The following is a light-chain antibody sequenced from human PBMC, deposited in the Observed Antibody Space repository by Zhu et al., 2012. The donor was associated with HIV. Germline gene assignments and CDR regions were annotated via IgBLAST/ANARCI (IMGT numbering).Light chain of an antibody. Sequence: DIQMTQSPSSLPPSASVGDRVIITCRASQGISYNLAWYQQKPGKVPNLLIYGASTLQSGVPSRFSGSGSGTDFTLTISSLQPEDVATYYCQRYNSDPLIFGGGTKVEI. CDR1: QGISYN. J-gene: IGKJ4*01. CDR3: QRYNSDPLI. CDR2: GAS. V-gene: IGKV1-27*01.